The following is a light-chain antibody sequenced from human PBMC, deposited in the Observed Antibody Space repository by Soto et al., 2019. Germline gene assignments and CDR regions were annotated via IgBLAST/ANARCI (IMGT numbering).Light chain of an antibody. CDR3: QQYNTWLWT. V-gene: IGKV3-15*01. CDR2: GAS. J-gene: IGKJ1*01. Sequence: EVVMTQSPATLSVSPGERVTLSCRASQSINAHLAWYQQKPGQAPRLLIHGASTRATGIPARFSGSGFGAEFIXXLXSXXSEDVAVYYCQQYNTWLWTLGQVTKVEIQ. CDR1: QSINAH.